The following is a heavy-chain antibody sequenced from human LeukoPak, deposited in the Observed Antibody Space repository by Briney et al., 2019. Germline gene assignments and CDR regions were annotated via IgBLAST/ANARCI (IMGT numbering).Heavy chain of an antibody. CDR1: GGSVSNSLYY. CDR2: IYYSGST. CDR3: ARVLRAASWRSYDY. D-gene: IGHD5-18*01. J-gene: IGHJ4*02. Sequence: SETLSLTCTVSGGSVSNSLYYWSWIRQPPGKGLEWIGYIYYSGSTNYNPSLKSRVTISIDTSRNQFSLRLNSMTAADTAIYYCARVLRAASWRSYDYWGQGSLVTVSS. V-gene: IGHV4-61*01.